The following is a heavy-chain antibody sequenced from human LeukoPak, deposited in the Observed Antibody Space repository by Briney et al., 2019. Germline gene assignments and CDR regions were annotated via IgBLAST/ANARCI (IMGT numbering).Heavy chain of an antibody. D-gene: IGHD2-2*01. Sequence: ASVKVSCKASGYTFTGYYMHWVRQAPGQGLEWMGWMNPNSGYTVYAQKFQGRITMTRNTSISTAYMELSSLRSEDTAVYYCARESPQRSIVLPADWGQGTLVTVSS. J-gene: IGHJ4*02. CDR3: ARESPQRSIVLPAD. V-gene: IGHV1-8*02. CDR1: GYTFTGYY. CDR2: MNPNSGYT.